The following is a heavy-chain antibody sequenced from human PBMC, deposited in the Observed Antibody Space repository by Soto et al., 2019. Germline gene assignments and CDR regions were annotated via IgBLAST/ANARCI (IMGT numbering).Heavy chain of an antibody. V-gene: IGHV1-18*01. D-gene: IGHD6-19*01. J-gene: IGHJ6*03. Sequence: ASVKVSCKASGYTFTSYGISWVRQAPGQGLEWMGWISAYNGNTNYAQKLQGRVTMTTDTSTSTAYMELRSLRSDDTAVDYCARDGASIAVADYYYYYYMDVWGKGTTVTVSS. CDR2: ISAYNGNT. CDR3: ARDGASIAVADYYYYYYMDV. CDR1: GYTFTSYG.